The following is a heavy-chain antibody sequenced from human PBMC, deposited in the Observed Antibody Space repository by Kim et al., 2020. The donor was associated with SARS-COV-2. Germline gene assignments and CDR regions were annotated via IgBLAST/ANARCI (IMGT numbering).Heavy chain of an antibody. Sequence: ASVKVSCKASGYTFTSYYMHWVRQAPGQGLEWMGIINPSGGSTSYAQKFQGRVTMTRDTSTSTVYMELGSLRSEDTAVYYCARDLVGCSGGSCYFRMDVWGQGTTVTVSS. J-gene: IGHJ6*02. CDR2: INPSGGST. V-gene: IGHV1-46*01. CDR1: GYTFTSYY. D-gene: IGHD2-15*01. CDR3: ARDLVGCSGGSCYFRMDV.